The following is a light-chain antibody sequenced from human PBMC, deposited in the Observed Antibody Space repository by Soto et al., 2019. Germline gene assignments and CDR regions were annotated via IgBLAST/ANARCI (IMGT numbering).Light chain of an antibody. Sequence: DIVRTQSPDSLAVSLGERATINCKSSQSVLYSSNNKNYLAWYQQKPGQPPKLLIYWASIRESGVPDRFSGSGSRTDFTLTISSLQAEDVAVYYCQQYYSTPTFGQGTKLEIK. CDR2: WAS. V-gene: IGKV4-1*01. J-gene: IGKJ2*01. CDR3: QQYYSTPT. CDR1: QSVLYSSNNKNY.